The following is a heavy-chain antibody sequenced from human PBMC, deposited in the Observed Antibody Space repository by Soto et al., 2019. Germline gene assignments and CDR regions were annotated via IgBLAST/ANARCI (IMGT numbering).Heavy chain of an antibody. CDR1: GGTFSSYA. D-gene: IGHD3-22*01. CDR3: ADTKNYYDSSGYYSTVNWYFDL. J-gene: IGHJ2*01. Sequence: ASVKVSCKASGGTFSSYAISWVRQAPGQGLEWMGGIIPIFGTANYAQKFQGRVTITADESTSTAYMELSSLRSEDTAVYYCADTKNYYDSSGYYSTVNWYFDLWGRGTLVTVSS. CDR2: IIPIFGTA. V-gene: IGHV1-69*13.